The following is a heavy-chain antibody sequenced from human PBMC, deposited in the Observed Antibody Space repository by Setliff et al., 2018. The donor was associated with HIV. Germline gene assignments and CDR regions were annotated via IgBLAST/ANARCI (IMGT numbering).Heavy chain of an antibody. CDR2: INTNAGNP. D-gene: IGHD2-15*01. J-gene: IGHJ5*02. CDR1: GYSFSSYV. Sequence: ASVKVSCKTSGYSFSSYVINWVRQAPGQGLEWMGWINTNAGNPTYAQGFTGRFVFSLDTSVSTAYLQISSLKAEDTAMYYCARGCNGGNCYHGSGWFDPWGQGTLVTVSS. CDR3: ARGCNGGNCYHGSGWFDP. V-gene: IGHV7-4-1*02.